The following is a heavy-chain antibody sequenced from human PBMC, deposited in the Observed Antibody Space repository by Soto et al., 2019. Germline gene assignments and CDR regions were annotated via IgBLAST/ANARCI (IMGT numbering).Heavy chain of an antibody. D-gene: IGHD1-26*01. CDR2: ISSSSSYI. CDR3: ARGGTYYVDYGMDV. J-gene: IGHJ6*02. V-gene: IGHV3-21*01. CDR1: GFTFSSYS. Sequence: GGSLRLSCAASGFTFSSYSMNWVRQAPGKGLEWVSSISSSSSYIYYADSVKGRFTISRDNAKNSLYLQMNSLRAEDTAVYYCARGGTYYVDYGMDVWGQGITVTVSS.